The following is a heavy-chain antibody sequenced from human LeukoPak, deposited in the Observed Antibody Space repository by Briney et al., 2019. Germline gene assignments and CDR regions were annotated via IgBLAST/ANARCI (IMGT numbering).Heavy chain of an antibody. CDR1: GYTFTSYG. CDR3: ARDRDGSGTSAFDI. V-gene: IGHV1-69*13. D-gene: IGHD3-10*01. J-gene: IGHJ3*02. CDR2: IIPIFGTA. Sequence: ASVKVSCKASGYTFTSYGISWVRQAPGQGLEWMGGIIPIFGTANYAQKFQGRVTITADESTSTAYMELSSLRSEDTAVYYCARDRDGSGTSAFDIWGQGTMVTVSS.